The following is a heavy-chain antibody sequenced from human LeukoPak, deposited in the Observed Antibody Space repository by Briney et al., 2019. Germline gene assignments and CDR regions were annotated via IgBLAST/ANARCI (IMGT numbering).Heavy chain of an antibody. Sequence: GGSLRLSCAASRFTFSNSWMSWVRQAPGKGLEWVANIKQDGSEKYYVYSVNGRFTISRDNAKNSLYLQMNSLRAEDTAVYYCAREGYCSGGSCYSETYMDVWGKGTTVTVSS. CDR1: RFTFSNSW. CDR2: IKQDGSEK. V-gene: IGHV3-7*01. J-gene: IGHJ6*03. CDR3: AREGYCSGGSCYSETYMDV. D-gene: IGHD2-15*01.